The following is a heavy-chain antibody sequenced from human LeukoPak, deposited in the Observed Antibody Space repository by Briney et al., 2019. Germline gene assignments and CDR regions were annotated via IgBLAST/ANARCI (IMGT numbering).Heavy chain of an antibody. J-gene: IGHJ4*02. CDR1: GGTFSSYA. Sequence: GASVKVSCKASGGTFSSYAISWVRQAPGQGLEWMGGIIPIFGTANYAQKFQGRVTITTDESTSTPYMELSSLRSEDTAVYYCAREGRNMAFDYWGQGTLVTVSS. CDR3: AREGRNMAFDY. CDR2: IIPIFGTA. V-gene: IGHV1-69*05. D-gene: IGHD5-24*01.